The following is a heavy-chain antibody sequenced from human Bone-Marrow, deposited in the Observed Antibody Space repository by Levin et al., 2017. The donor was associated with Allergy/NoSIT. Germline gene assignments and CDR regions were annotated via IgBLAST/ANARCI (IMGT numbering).Heavy chain of an antibody. J-gene: IGHJ4*02. CDR3: AREDGSTFDS. D-gene: IGHD5-24*01. V-gene: IGHV4-31*03. CDR1: GGSISSGGYH. CDR2: IYYSGST. Sequence: SSETLSLTCTVSGGSISSGGYHWSWIRQHAGKGLEWIGYIYYSGSTYHNPSLKSRAMISLDTSKNQFSLKVTSATAADAAVYYCAREDGSTFDSWGQGTLVTVSS.